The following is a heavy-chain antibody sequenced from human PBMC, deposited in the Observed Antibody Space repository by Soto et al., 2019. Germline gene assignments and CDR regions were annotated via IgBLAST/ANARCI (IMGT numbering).Heavy chain of an antibody. J-gene: IGHJ5*02. CDR2: IIPNFGTT. D-gene: IGHD3-22*01. CDR3: TWENYYDSSGYPPA. CDR1: GYTFSSYA. Sequence: SVKVSCKASGYTFSSYAISWVRQAPGQGLEWMGGIIPNFGTTNYAQKFQGRVTITADESTSTAYVELSSLRSEDTAVYYCTWENYYDSSGYPPAWGQGTLVTVSS. V-gene: IGHV1-69*13.